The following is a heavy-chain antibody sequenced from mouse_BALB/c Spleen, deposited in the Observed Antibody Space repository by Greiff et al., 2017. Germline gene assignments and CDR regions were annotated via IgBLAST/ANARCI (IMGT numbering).Heavy chain of an antibody. CDR3: ARVITTLSPPAMGY. J-gene: IGHJ4*01. D-gene: IGHD1-1*01. V-gene: IGHV3-2*02. Sequence: EVQLQESGPGLVKPSQSLSLTCTVTGYSITSDYAWNWIRQFPGNTLEWMGYISYSGSTSYNPSLKSRISITRDTSKNQFFLQLSSVTTEDTATYYCARVITTLSPPAMGYWGEGTSVTVSS. CDR1: GYSITSDYA. CDR2: ISYSGST.